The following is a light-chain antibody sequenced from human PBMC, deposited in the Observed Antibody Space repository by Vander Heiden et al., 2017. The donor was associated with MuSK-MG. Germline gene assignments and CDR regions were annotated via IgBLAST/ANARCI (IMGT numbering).Light chain of an antibody. CDR2: GNS. CDR1: SSNIGAGYD. CDR3: QSYDSSLSGSVV. V-gene: IGLV1-40*01. Sequence: QSVLTQPPSVSGPPGQRVTIPCTGSSSNIGAGYDVHWYQQLPGTAPKLLIYGNSNRPSGVPDRFSGSKSGTSASLAITGLQAEDEADYYCQSYDSSLSGSVVFGGGTKLTVL. J-gene: IGLJ2*01.